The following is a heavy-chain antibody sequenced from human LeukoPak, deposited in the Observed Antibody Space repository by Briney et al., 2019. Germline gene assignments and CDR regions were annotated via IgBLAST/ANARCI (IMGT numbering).Heavy chain of an antibody. CDR3: ARLTSITIFGVVNVYYYYGMDV. D-gene: IGHD3-3*01. Sequence: ASVKVSCKASGYTFTSYDINWVRQATGQGLEWMGWMNPNSGNTGYAQKFQGRVTMTRDTSISTAYMELSSLRSEDTAVYYCARLTSITIFGVVNVYYYYGMDVWGQGTTVTVSS. CDR1: GYTFTSYD. V-gene: IGHV1-8*01. J-gene: IGHJ6*02. CDR2: MNPNSGNT.